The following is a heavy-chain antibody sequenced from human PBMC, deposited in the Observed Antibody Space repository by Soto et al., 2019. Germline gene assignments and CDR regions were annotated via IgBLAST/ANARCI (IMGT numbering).Heavy chain of an antibody. V-gene: IGHV1-18*01. CDR1: GYTFTSYG. CDR2: ISAYNGNT. CDR3: ARDRALVGSPTSGMDV. Sequence: ASVKVSCKASGYTFTSYGISWVRQAPGQGLEWMGWISAYNGNTNYAQKLQGRVTMTTDTSTSTAYMELRSLRSDDTAVYYCARDRALVGSPTSGMDVWGEGTTVTVCS. J-gene: IGHJ6*01. D-gene: IGHD2-15*01.